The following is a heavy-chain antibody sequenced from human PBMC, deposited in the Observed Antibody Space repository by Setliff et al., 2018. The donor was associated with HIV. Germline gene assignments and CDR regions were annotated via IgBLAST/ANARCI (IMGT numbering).Heavy chain of an antibody. CDR2: INHSGRT. J-gene: IGHJ6*03. CDR1: GESFSGYY. V-gene: IGHV4-34*01. D-gene: IGHD3-22*01. Sequence: PSETLSLTCAVYGESFSGYYWNWIRQPPWKGLEWIGEINHSGRTKYNPSLKSRLTISVETSKKQFSLKLSSVTAADTAVYYCARGFSGHYSFTGYMDVWGKGTTVTVSS. CDR3: ARGFSGHYSFTGYMDV.